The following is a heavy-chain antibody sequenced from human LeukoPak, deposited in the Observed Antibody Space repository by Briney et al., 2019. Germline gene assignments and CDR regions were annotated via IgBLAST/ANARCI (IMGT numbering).Heavy chain of an antibody. V-gene: IGHV3-11*05. Sequence: GGSLRLSCAGSGFTFSDYYMAWIGQAAGKGLQRISYMRRGSDFKTYVDSVKGGLTISRENDKNSLYLHMNNLTAEDTAIYYCAREVGGSRAFDVWGQGTMVTVSS. CDR1: GFTFSDYY. CDR2: MRRGSDFK. J-gene: IGHJ3*01. D-gene: IGHD1-14*01. CDR3: AREVGGSRAFDV.